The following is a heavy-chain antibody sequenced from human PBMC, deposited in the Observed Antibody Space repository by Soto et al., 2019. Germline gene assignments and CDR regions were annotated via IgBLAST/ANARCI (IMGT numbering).Heavy chain of an antibody. CDR3: GGGHSDLYYYYVLEF. CDR1: GTTFGIYA. V-gene: IGHV3-30*03. J-gene: IGHJ6*04. CDR2: ISYDGSHE. Sequence: QVQLVESGGDVVQPGRSLRLSCAGSGTTFGIYAMHWVRQAPGKGLAWVAVISYDGSHEFYADSVKGRFTISRDNSNNVIYLQMNILKPDDAAVYFCGGGHSDLYYYYVLEFWRKGTTLTVPS. D-gene: IGHD2-21*01.